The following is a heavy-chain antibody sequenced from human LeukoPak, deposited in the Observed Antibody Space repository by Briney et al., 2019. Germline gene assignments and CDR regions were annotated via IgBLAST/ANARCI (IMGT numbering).Heavy chain of an antibody. CDR2: IKQDGSEK. J-gene: IGHJ5*02. CDR1: GFIFSNYW. Sequence: GRSLRLSCSASGFIFSNYWMTWVRQAPGKGLEWVANIKQDGSEKYYVDSVKGRFTISRDNAKKSLYLQMNSLRAEDTAVYFCARDMIILQSWGQGALVTVSS. D-gene: IGHD3-16*01. CDR3: ARDMIILQS. V-gene: IGHV3-7*04.